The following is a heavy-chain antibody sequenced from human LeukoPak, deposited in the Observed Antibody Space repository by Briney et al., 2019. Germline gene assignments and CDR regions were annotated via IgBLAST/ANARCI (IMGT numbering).Heavy chain of an antibody. Sequence: KPSETLSLTCTVSGGSISSSSYYWGWIRQPPGKGLEWIGSIYYSGSTYYNPSLKSRVTISVDTSKNQFSLKLSSVTAADTAVYYCARHLTSGASSGWLEVDYFDYWGQGTLVTVSS. V-gene: IGHV4-39*01. CDR3: ARHLTSGASSGWLEVDYFDY. J-gene: IGHJ4*02. CDR1: GGSISSSSYY. D-gene: IGHD6-19*01. CDR2: IYYSGST.